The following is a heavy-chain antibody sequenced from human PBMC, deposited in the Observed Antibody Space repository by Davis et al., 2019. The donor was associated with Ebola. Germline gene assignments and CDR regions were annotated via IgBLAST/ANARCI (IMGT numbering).Heavy chain of an antibody. D-gene: IGHD3-10*01. Sequence: ASVKVSCKASGYTFTSYDINWVRQAPGQGLEWMGGINPISGDANYAESFQGRVTMTRDTSISTVYMELIRLRSDDTAVYYCARDLSYSYYYHYYGMDVWGQGTTVTVSS. V-gene: IGHV1-2*02. CDR2: INPISGDA. CDR3: ARDLSYSYYYHYYGMDV. CDR1: GYTFTSYD. J-gene: IGHJ6*02.